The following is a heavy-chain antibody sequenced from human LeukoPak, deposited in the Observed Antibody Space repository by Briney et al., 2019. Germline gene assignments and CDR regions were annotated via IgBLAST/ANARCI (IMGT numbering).Heavy chain of an antibody. CDR1: GDSISSYY. CDR2: IYYSGST. D-gene: IGHD6-13*01. CDR3: ARVLAAAGNNWFDP. V-gene: IGHV4-59*12. J-gene: IGHJ5*02. Sequence: SETLSLTCTVSGDSISSYYWSWIRQPPGKGLEWFGYIYYSGSTNYNPSLKSRVTISVDTSKNQFSLKLSSVTAADTAMYYCARVLAAAGNNWFDPWGQGTLVTVSS.